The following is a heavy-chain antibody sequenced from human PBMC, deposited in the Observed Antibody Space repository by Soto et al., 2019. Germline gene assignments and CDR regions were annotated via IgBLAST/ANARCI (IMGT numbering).Heavy chain of an antibody. CDR3: AKVLPPFDL. J-gene: IGHJ5*02. CDR2: INAYNGNT. CDR1: GYTFTSYG. Sequence: QDQLVQSGAEVKKPGASVKVSCKASGYTFTSYGISWVRQAPGQGLEWMGWINAYNGNTNYAQKLQGRVTMTTDTSTSTAHMELTSLISLDKALSYCAKVLPPFDLWGQGPLVTVSS. V-gene: IGHV1-18*01.